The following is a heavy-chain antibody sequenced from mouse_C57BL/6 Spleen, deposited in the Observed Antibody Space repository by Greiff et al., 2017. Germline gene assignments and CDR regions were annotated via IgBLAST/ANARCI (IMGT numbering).Heavy chain of an antibody. CDR1: GYTFTSYW. V-gene: IGHV1-50*01. CDR3: ARRNYYYYGSSYGTGSWFAY. D-gene: IGHD1-1*01. J-gene: IGHJ3*01. Sequence: QVQLKESGAELVKPGASVKLSCKASGYTFTSYWMQWVKQRPGQGLEWIGEIDPSASYTNYNQKFKGKATLTVDTSSSTAYMQLSSLTSEDSAVYYCARRNYYYYGSSYGTGSWFAYWGQGTLVTVSA. CDR2: IDPSASYT.